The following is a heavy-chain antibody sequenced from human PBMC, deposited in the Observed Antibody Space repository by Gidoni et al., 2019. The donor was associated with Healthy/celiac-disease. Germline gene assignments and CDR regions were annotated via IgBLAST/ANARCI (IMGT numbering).Heavy chain of an antibody. CDR2: IAYSGST. D-gene: IGHD2-2*01. J-gene: IGHJ4*02. CDR3: ARGRTKRIFDY. Sequence: QVQLQESGPGLVKPSETLSLTCTVSGSSINSYYWSWIRQPPGKGLEWIVYIAYSGSTNYNPSLKSRVTISVDTSKNQFSLKLNSVTAADTAIYYCARGRTKRIFDYWGQGTLVTVSS. CDR1: GSSINSYY. V-gene: IGHV4-59*01.